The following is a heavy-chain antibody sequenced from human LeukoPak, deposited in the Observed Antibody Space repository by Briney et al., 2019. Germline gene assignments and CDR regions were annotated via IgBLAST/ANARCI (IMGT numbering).Heavy chain of an antibody. V-gene: IGHV3-23*01. CDR3: AKVLQYYSYGMDV. CDR1: GFTFSNYA. D-gene: IGHD5-24*01. Sequence: GGSLRLSCAASGFTFSNYAMSWVRQAPGKGLEWVSAISNSGGSTYYADSVKGRFTISRDNSKNTLYLQMNSLRAEDTAVYYCAKVLQYYSYGMDVWGQGTTVTVSS. J-gene: IGHJ6*02. CDR2: ISNSGGST.